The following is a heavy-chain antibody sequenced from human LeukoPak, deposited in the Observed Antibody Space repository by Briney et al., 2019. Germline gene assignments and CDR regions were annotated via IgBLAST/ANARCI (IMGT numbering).Heavy chain of an antibody. CDR3: ARGGYDILTGYYVYNWFDP. V-gene: IGHV4-59*01. J-gene: IGHJ5*02. D-gene: IGHD3-9*01. CDR2: IYYSGST. Sequence: PSETLSLTCTVSGGSISSYYWSWIRQPPGKGLGWIGYIYYSGSTNYNPSLKSRVTISVDTSKNQFSLKLSSVTAADTAVYYCARGGYDILTGYYVYNWFDPWGQGTLVTVSS. CDR1: GGSISSYY.